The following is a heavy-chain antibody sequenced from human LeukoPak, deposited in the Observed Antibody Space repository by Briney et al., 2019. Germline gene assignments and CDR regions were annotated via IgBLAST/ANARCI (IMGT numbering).Heavy chain of an antibody. CDR3: ARDRQQLVKDWFDP. D-gene: IGHD6-13*01. V-gene: IGHV1-2*02. CDR1: GYTFTGYY. J-gene: IGHJ5*02. CDR2: INPNSGGT. Sequence: ASVKVSCKASGYTFTGYYMHWVRQAPGQGLEWMGWINPNSGGTNYAQKFQGRVTMTRDTSISTAYMELSRLRSDDTAVYYCARDRQQLVKDWFDPWGQGTLVTVYS.